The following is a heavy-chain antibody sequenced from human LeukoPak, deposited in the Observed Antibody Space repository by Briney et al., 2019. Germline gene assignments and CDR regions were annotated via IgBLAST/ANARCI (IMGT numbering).Heavy chain of an antibody. CDR3: ATAVVYDFWSGYYPFYFAY. CDR2: IYYSGST. D-gene: IGHD3-3*01. CDR1: GGSISSSSYY. V-gene: IGHV4-39*01. J-gene: IGHJ4*02. Sequence: SETLSLTCTVSGGSISSSSYYWGWIRQPPGKGLEWIGSIYYSGSTYYNPSLKSRVTISVDTSKNQFSLKLNSVTAADTAVYYCATAVVYDFWSGYYPFYFAYGGQGTRVTVSS.